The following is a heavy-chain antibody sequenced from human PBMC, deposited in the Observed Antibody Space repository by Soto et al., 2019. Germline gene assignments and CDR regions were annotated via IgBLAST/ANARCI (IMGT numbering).Heavy chain of an antibody. Sequence: QVQVVESGGGVVQPGRSLRLSCAASGFTFSSFGMHWVRRAPGRGRRGWSLIWYDGSKKSYGDSVKGRFTISRDNSRNTVYLQMNSLRADDTAVYYCARDASYYSLWSGYYPSRNGMDVWGQGTTVTVSS. V-gene: IGHV3-33*01. D-gene: IGHD3-3*01. CDR3: ARDASYYSLWSGYYPSRNGMDV. CDR2: IWYDGSKK. J-gene: IGHJ6*02. CDR1: GFTFSSFG.